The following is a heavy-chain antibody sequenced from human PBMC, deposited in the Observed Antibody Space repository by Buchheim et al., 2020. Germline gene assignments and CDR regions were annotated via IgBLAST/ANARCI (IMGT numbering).Heavy chain of an antibody. J-gene: IGHJ6*02. D-gene: IGHD5-18*01. CDR2: IWYDGSNK. CDR1: GFTFSSYG. Sequence: QVQLVESGGGVVQPGRSLRLSCAASGFTFSSYGMHWVRQAPGKGLEWVAVIWYDGSNKDYADSVKGRFTIHRNNSKNPMYLQMNSLRAEDTAVYYCARGGTAKDYYYYGMDVWGQGTT. CDR3: ARGGTAKDYYYYGMDV. V-gene: IGHV3-33*01.